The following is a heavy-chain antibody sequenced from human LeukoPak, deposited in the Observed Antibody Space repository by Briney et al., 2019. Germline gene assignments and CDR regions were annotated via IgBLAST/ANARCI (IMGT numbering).Heavy chain of an antibody. CDR3: ARGQHIVVVTAILPHNWFDP. CDR2: INPNSGGT. CDR1: GYTFTGYY. V-gene: IGHV1-2*02. Sequence: ASVKVSCKASGYTFTGYYMHWVRQAPGQGLEWMGWINPNSGGTNYAQKFQGRVTMTRDTSISTAYMELSRLRSEDTAVYYCARGQHIVVVTAILPHNWFDPWGQGTLVTVSS. D-gene: IGHD2-21*02. J-gene: IGHJ5*02.